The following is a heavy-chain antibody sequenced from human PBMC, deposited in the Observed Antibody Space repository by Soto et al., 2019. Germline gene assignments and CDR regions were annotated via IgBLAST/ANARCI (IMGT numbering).Heavy chain of an antibody. CDR1: GDSFSAFY. J-gene: IGHJ6*03. D-gene: IGHD5-12*01. CDR2: INPNGGAT. Sequence: QVQLVQYGAEVKKPGASVKVSCKTSGDSFSAFYLHWERQAPGQGLEWLGWINPNGGATKYAQKLRGRVAMTRDKSIRTAYLELSSLRSDDTAIYYCARESGGATATLDYYYFYMDVWGKGTTVTVSS. V-gene: IGHV1-2*02. CDR3: ARESGGATATLDYYYFYMDV.